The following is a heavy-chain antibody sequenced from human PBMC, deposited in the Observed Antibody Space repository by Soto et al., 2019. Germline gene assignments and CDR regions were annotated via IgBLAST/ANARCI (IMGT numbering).Heavy chain of an antibody. V-gene: IGHV4-4*02. CDR1: GGSFSSGNW. D-gene: IGHD2-2*01. Sequence: SETLSLTCAVSGGSFSSGNWWSWAGQPPGRGLEWIGEIYHSGSTNYNPSLKSRVTISVDKSKNQFSLKLSSVTAADTAVYYCARDPVCSSTSCSTNWFDPWGQGTLVTVSS. J-gene: IGHJ5*02. CDR2: IYHSGST. CDR3: ARDPVCSSTSCSTNWFDP.